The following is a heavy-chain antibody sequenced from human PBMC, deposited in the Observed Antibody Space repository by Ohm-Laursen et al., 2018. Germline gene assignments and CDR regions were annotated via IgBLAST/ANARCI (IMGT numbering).Heavy chain of an antibody. D-gene: IGHD3-3*01. J-gene: IGHJ6*02. CDR3: AKNLPYYDFWSGYGDGMDV. CDR2: ISGSGGST. CDR1: GFTFSSYA. V-gene: IGHV3-23*01. Sequence: GSLRLSCSASGFTFSSYAMSWVRQAPGKGLEWVSAISGSGGSTYYADSVKGRFTISRDNSKNTLYLQMNSLRAEDTAVYYCAKNLPYYDFWSGYGDGMDVWGQGTTVTVSS.